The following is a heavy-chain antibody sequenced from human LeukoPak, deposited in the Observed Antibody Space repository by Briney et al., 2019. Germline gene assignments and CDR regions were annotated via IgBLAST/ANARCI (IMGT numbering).Heavy chain of an antibody. CDR2: IIPIFGTA. CDR1: GYTFTSYG. D-gene: IGHD3-16*01. CDR3: ARAGRGRTDDALDI. V-gene: IGHV1-69*13. J-gene: IGHJ3*02. Sequence: GASVKVSCKASGYTFTSYGISWVRQAPGQGLEWMGGIIPIFGTANYAQKFQGRVTITADESTSTAYMELSSLRSEDTAVYYCARAGRGRTDDALDIWGQGTMVTVSS.